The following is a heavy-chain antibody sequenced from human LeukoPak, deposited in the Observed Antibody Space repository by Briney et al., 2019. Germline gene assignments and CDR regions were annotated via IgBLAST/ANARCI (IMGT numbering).Heavy chain of an antibody. V-gene: IGHV3-23*01. J-gene: IGHJ5*02. D-gene: IGHD6-19*01. CDR1: GFTFSSYA. CDR2: ISGSGGST. Sequence: GGSLRLSCAASGFTFSSYAMSWVRQAPGKGLEWVSAISGSGGSTYYADSVKGRFTISRDNFKNTLYLQMNSLRAEDTAVYYCAKEGGSGWFSSYNWFDPWGQGTLVTVSS. CDR3: AKEGGSGWFSSYNWFDP.